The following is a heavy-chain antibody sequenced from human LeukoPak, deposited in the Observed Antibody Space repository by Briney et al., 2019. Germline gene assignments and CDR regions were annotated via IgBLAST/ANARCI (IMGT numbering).Heavy chain of an antibody. V-gene: IGHV4-59*01. CDR3: AGVGSGGAWFDF. CDR1: SGSITGYY. J-gene: IGHJ4*02. CDR2: VYATGTT. Sequence: SETLSLTCTASSGSITGYYWSWIRQPPGKGLEWIGYVYATGTTNYNPSLKTRATISIDTSKNQLSLTLTSVTAADTAVYYCAGVGSGGAWFDFWGQGTLVSVSS. D-gene: IGHD6-19*01.